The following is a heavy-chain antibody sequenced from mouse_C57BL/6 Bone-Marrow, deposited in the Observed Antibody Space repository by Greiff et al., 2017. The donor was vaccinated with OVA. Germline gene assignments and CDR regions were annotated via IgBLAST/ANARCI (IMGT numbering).Heavy chain of an antibody. CDR1: GFTFSDYY. J-gene: IGHJ1*03. V-gene: IGHV5-12*01. Sequence: EVHLVESGGGLVQPGGSLKLSCAASGFTFSDYYMYWIRQTPEKRLEWVAYISNGGGSTYYPDTVKGRFTISRDNAKNTLYLQMSRLKSEDTAMYYCARNNHWYFDVWGTGTTVTVSS. CDR3: ARNNHWYFDV. D-gene: IGHD6-1*01. CDR2: ISNGGGST.